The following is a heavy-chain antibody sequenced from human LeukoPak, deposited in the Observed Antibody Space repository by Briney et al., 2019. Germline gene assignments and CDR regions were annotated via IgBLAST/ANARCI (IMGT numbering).Heavy chain of an antibody. D-gene: IGHD3-9*01. V-gene: IGHV3-23*01. Sequence: GGSLRLSCAASGFTFSSYAMSWVRQAPGKGLEWVSAISGSGGSTYYAGSVKGRFTISRDNSKNTLYLQMNSLRAEDTAVYYCAKSNPLLTGPPYYFDYWGQGTLVTVSS. CDR1: GFTFSSYA. CDR2: ISGSGGST. J-gene: IGHJ4*02. CDR3: AKSNPLLTGPPYYFDY.